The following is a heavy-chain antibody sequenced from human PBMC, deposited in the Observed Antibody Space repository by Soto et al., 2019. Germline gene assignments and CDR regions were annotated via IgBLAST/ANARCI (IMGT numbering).Heavy chain of an antibody. D-gene: IGHD2-2*01. J-gene: IGHJ6*02. CDR3: ARGGVLVPAAMPFYYYGMDV. V-gene: IGHV4-59*01. CDR2: IYYSGST. Sequence: SETLSLTYTVSGGSISSYYWSWIRQPPGKGLEWIGYIYYSGSTNYNPSLKSRVTISVDTSKNQFSLKLSSVTAADTAVYYCARGGVLVPAAMPFYYYGMDVWGQGTTVTVSS. CDR1: GGSISSYY.